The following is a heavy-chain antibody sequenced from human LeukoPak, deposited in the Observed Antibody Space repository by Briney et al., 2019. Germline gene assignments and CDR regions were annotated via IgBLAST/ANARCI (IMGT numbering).Heavy chain of an antibody. D-gene: IGHD3-9*01. V-gene: IGHV4-34*01. CDR2: INHNGST. CDR1: GGSFSGYY. CDR3: ARGGLRYLDWLLRGTYFDY. Sequence: PAETLSLTCAVYGGSFSGYYWSWIRQPPGKGLEWIGEINHNGSTNYNPSLKSGVPISVDTSKNQFSLKLSSVIAADTAVYYCARGGLRYLDWLLRGTYFDYWGQGTLVTVSS. J-gene: IGHJ4*02.